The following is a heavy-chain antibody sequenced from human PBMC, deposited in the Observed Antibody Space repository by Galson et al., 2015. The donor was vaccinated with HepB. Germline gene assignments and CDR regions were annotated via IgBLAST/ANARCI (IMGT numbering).Heavy chain of an antibody. D-gene: IGHD5-18*01. J-gene: IGHJ5*02. CDR3: AKDSAMGYSYGSHWFDP. CDR1: GFTFSNYA. CDR2: ISGRGGST. V-gene: IGHV3-23*01. Sequence: SLRLSCAASGFTFSNYAMSWVRQAPGKGLEWVSGISGRGGSTNYADSVKGRFTISRDNPKNTLYLQVNSLRVEDTAVYYCAKDSAMGYSYGSHWFDPWGQGTLVTVSS.